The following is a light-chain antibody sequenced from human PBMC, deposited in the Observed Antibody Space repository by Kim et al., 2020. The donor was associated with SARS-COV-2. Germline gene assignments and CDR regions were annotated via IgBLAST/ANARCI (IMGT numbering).Light chain of an antibody. CDR3: CSYAGGSTYV. V-gene: IGLV2-23*02. CDR2: EVT. Sequence: QSIPISCTGTSSDVGTYNLVSWYQQHPGKAPKLMIYEVTTRPSGVSNRFSGSKSGNTASLTISGLQAGDESTYYCCSYAGGSTYVFGTGTKVTVL. J-gene: IGLJ1*01. CDR1: SSDVGTYNL.